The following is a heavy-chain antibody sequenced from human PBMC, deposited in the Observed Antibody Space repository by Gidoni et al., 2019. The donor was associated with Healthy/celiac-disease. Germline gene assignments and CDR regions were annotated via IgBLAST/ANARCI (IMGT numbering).Heavy chain of an antibody. J-gene: IGHJ4*02. CDR2: ISSSSSYI. D-gene: IGHD3-10*01. CDR1: GFTFRRHS. V-gene: IGHV3-21*01. CDR3: ARDREDFYGSGSYSRLYYFDY. Sequence: EVQLVESGGGLVKPGGSLRLSCAASGFTFRRHSLNCVRQAPGKGLEWVSSISSSSSYIYYADSVKGRFTISRDNAKNSLYLQMNSLRAEDTAVYYCARDREDFYGSGSYSRLYYFDYWGQGTLVTVSS.